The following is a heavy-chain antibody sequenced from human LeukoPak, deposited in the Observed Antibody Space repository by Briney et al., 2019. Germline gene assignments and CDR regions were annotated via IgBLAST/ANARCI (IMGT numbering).Heavy chain of an antibody. CDR2: VTWNSGSI. D-gene: IGHD3-22*01. CDR1: GFTFDDYA. Sequence: GGSLRLSCAASGFTFDDYAMHWVRQAPGKGLEWVSGVTWNSGSIDYADSVKGRFTISRDNAKNSLYLQMNSLRPEDTALYYCAKDDYYDSSGYYGYWGQGTLVTVSS. CDR3: AKDDYYDSSGYYGY. J-gene: IGHJ4*02. V-gene: IGHV3-9*01.